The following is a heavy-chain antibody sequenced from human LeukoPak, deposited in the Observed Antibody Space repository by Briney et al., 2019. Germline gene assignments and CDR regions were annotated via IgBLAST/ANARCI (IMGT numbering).Heavy chain of an antibody. D-gene: IGHD4-17*01. J-gene: IGHJ5*02. CDR2: INHSGST. Sequence: SETLSLTCAVYGGSFSGYYWSWIRQPPGKGLEWIGEINHSGSTNYNPSLKSRVTISVDTSKNQFSLKLSSVTAADTAVYYCARHVGNLAVTTSGCWFDPWGQGTLVTVSS. CDR3: ARHVGNLAVTTSGCWFDP. V-gene: IGHV4-34*01. CDR1: GGSFSGYY.